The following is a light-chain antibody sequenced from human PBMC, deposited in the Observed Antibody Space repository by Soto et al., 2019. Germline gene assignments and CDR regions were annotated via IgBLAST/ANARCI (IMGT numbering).Light chain of an antibody. CDR2: ENN. CDR1: SSNIGNNY. V-gene: IGLV1-51*02. CDR3: GTWDSSLSAVV. Sequence: QSVLTQPPSVSAAPGQKVTISCSGSSSNIGNNYVSWYQQLPGTATKLLIYENNKRTSEIRDRFYGSKSGTSATLGITGLQTGDEADYYCGTWDSSLSAVVFGGGTKLTLL. J-gene: IGLJ2*01.